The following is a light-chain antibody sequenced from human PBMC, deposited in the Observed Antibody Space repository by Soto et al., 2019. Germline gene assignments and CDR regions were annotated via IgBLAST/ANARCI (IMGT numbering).Light chain of an antibody. CDR2: EVS. CDR1: SSDVGAYNY. J-gene: IGLJ1*01. V-gene: IGLV2-14*01. Sequence: QSVLTQPPSASGSPGQSVTISCTGTSSDVGAYNYVSWYQQHPGKAPQLMIYEVSNRPSGVSDRFSGSKSGNTASLTISGLQAEDEADYFCNSYTSSSTYVFGTGTKVTVL. CDR3: NSYTSSSTYV.